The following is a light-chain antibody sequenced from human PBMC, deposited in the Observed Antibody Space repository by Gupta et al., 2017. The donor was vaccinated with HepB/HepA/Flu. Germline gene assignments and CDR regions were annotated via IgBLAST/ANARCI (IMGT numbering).Light chain of an antibody. Sequence: EIVMTQSPATLSVSPGERATLSCRASQSLSTDLVWYQQKPGQAPRLLIYGASTRATDIPARFSGSGAGTEFTLTISSRQSEDSAVYYCQQQHYWPPGASFGQGTKLEIK. CDR2: GAS. V-gene: IGKV3-15*01. CDR3: QQQHYWPPGAS. CDR1: QSLSTD. J-gene: IGKJ2*03.